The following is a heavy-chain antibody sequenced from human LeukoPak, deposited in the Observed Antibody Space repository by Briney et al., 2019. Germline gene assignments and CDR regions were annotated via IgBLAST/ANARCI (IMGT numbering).Heavy chain of an antibody. D-gene: IGHD3-22*01. J-gene: IGHJ4*02. Sequence: SETLSLTCAVYGGSFSGYYWSWIRQPPGKGLEWIGEINHSGSTNYNPSLKSRVTISADTSKNQFSLKLSSVTAADTAVYYCARGAQFYYDTSGYFDYWGQGILVTVSS. V-gene: IGHV4-34*01. CDR2: INHSGST. CDR1: GGSFSGYY. CDR3: ARGAQFYYDTSGYFDY.